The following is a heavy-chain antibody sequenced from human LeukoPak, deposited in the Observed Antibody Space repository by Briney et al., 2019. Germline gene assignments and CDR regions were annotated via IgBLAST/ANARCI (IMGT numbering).Heavy chain of an antibody. CDR3: ARDFGLRGYSYGYADY. Sequence: GPVKVSCKASGYTFTGYYMHWVRPAPGQGLEWMGRINPNSGGTNYAQKFQGRVTMTRDTSISTAYMELSRLRSDDTAMYYCARDFGLRGYSYGYADYWGQGTLVTVSS. D-gene: IGHD5-18*01. V-gene: IGHV1-2*06. CDR2: INPNSGGT. CDR1: GYTFTGYY. J-gene: IGHJ4*02.